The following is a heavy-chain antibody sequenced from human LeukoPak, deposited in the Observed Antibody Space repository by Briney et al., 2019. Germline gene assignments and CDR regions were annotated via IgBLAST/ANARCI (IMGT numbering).Heavy chain of an antibody. D-gene: IGHD2-15*01. CDR2: IYHSGST. CDR1: GYSISSGYY. V-gene: IGHV4-38-2*01. CDR3: ARGRRVVTATPYYFDS. Sequence: SETLSLTCAVSGYSISSGYYWGWIRQPPGKGLEWIGNIYHSGSTYYNPSLKSRLTISVDTSKNQVSLRLSSVTAADTAVYYCARGRRVVTATPYYFDSWGPGTLVTVSS. J-gene: IGHJ4*02.